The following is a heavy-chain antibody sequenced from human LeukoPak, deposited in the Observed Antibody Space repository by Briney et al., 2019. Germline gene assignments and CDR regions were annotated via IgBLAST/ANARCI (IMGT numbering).Heavy chain of an antibody. CDR2: INPNSGGT. J-gene: IGHJ4*02. D-gene: IGHD3-10*01. CDR1: GYTFTGYY. Sequence: ASVKVSCKASGYTFTGYYMHWVRQAPGQGLEWMGWINPNSGGTNYAQKFQGRVTITADKSTSTAYMELSSLRSEDTAVYYCARLMVYYFDYWGQGTLVTVSS. CDR3: ARLMVYYFDY. V-gene: IGHV1-2*02.